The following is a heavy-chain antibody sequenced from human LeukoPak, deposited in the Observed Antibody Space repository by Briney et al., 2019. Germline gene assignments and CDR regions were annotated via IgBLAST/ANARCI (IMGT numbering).Heavy chain of an antibody. CDR1: GFSFSSYG. CDR2: ISHDGSNE. D-gene: IGHD1-26*01. Sequence: PGTSLRLSCVVSGFSFSSYGMHWVRQAPGKGLEWVEVISHDGSNEYYAESVKGRFTVSRDKSKNTLYLQMNSLRAEDTAVYYCAKGSEQWELLGYWGQGTLVTVSS. CDR3: AKGSEQWELLGY. J-gene: IGHJ4*02. V-gene: IGHV3-33*03.